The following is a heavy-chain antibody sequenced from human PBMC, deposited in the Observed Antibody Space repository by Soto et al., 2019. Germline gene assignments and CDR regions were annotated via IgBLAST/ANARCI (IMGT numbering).Heavy chain of an antibody. CDR1: GFTFSGHA. D-gene: IGHD6-19*01. CDR3: ARDGQSLAPYALDV. V-gene: IGHV3-33*01. J-gene: IGHJ6*02. Sequence: QVQVVESGGGVVQPGRSLRLSCTVSGFTFSGHAMHWVRQAPGKGLEWVAQIWYDGSNKYYADSVKGRFTISRDNSKNILYVQMDSLRVDDTAVYYCARDGQSLAPYALDVWGQGTSATVSS. CDR2: IWYDGSNK.